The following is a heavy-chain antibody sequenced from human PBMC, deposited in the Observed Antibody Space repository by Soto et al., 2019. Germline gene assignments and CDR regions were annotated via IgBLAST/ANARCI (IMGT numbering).Heavy chain of an antibody. CDR1: GGSISSGDYY. J-gene: IGHJ4*02. CDR2: IYYSGST. D-gene: IGHD7-27*01. Sequence: SETLSLTCTVSGGSISSGDYYWSWIRQPPGKGLEWIGYIYYSGSTYYNPSLKSRVTMSVDTSKNQVSLNLTSLTAADTATYNCTRANWYSEYWGQGIPVTVSS. V-gene: IGHV4-30-4*02. CDR3: TRANWYSEY.